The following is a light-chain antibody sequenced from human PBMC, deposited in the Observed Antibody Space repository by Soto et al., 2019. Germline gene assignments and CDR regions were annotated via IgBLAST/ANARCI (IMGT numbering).Light chain of an antibody. J-gene: IGKJ2*01. Sequence: DVVMTQSPLSLPVTPGQPASISCTSSQSLVHSNGNTYLTWFHQRPGQSPRRLIYEVSKRDSGVSDRFSGSGSGTDFTLHISRVEAEDVGIYYCVHGLQWPYTFGQGSKLEIK. CDR3: VHGLQWPYT. V-gene: IGKV2-30*02. CDR1: QSLVHSNGNTY. CDR2: EVS.